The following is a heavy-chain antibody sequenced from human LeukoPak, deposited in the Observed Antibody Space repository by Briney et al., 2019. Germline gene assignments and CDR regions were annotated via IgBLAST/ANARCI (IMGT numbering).Heavy chain of an antibody. Sequence: GGSLRLSCAASGFTFSSYAMSWVRQAPGKGLEWVSRINSDGSSTSYADSVKGRFTISRDNAKNTLYLQMNSLRAEDTAVYYCARDRDYYYGMDVWGQGTTVTVSS. D-gene: IGHD3-10*01. CDR3: ARDRDYYYGMDV. CDR2: INSDGSST. V-gene: IGHV3-74*01. CDR1: GFTFSSYA. J-gene: IGHJ6*02.